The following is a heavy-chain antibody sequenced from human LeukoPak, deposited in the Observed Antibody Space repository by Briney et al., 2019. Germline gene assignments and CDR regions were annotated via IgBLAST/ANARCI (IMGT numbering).Heavy chain of an antibody. CDR1: GFTFSTYA. J-gene: IGHJ6*02. CDR2: IGSNGGDT. D-gene: IGHD3-10*01. V-gene: IGHV3-64*04. Sequence: PGGSLRLSCLASGFTFSTYAIYWVRQTPGKGLEYVSAIGSNGGDTYYADSVKGRFAISRDKSKNTLYLQMNSLRADDTAVYYCARHLHYYGSGNYYYYFYAMDVWGQGTTVTVSS. CDR3: ARHLHYYGSGNYYYYFYAMDV.